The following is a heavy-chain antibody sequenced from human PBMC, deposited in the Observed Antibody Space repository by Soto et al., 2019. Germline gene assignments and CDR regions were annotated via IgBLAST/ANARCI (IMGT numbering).Heavy chain of an antibody. CDR3: EKDQGGSGWYRDYFDI. Sequence: EVQLLESGGGLVQPGGSLRLSCAASGFTFSSYAMSWVRQAPGKGLEWVSAISGSGGSTYYADSVKGRFTISRDNSKNSRYLQTNSLRAENTAVYYCEKDQGGSGWYRDYFDIWHQGPMLGVSS. J-gene: IGHJ3*02. D-gene: IGHD6-19*01. V-gene: IGHV3-23*01. CDR1: GFTFSSYA. CDR2: ISGSGGST.